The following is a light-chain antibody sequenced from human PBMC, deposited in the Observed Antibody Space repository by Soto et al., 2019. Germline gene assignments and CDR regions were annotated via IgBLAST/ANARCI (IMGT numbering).Light chain of an antibody. J-gene: IGLJ2*01. V-gene: IGLV2-14*01. Sequence: QSVLTQPASVSGSPGQSITISCTGTGSDVGGYNYVSWYQQHPGKAPKLMIYDVSNRPSGVSNRFSGSKSGNTASLTISGLQAEDEADYYCSSYTSSILFGGGTKLTVL. CDR1: GSDVGGYNY. CDR3: SSYTSSIL. CDR2: DVS.